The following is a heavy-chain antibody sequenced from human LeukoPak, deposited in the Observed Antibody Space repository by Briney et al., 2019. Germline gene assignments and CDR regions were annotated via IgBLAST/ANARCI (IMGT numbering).Heavy chain of an antibody. Sequence: GGSLRLSCAASGFTFDDYAMHWVRQAPGKGLEWVSGISWNSGSIGYADSVKGRFTISRDNAKNSLYLQMNSLRAEDTALYYCAKDKNFLGSSWEYYFDYWGQGTLVTVSS. CDR3: AKDKNFLGSSWEYYFDY. CDR2: ISWNSGSI. J-gene: IGHJ4*02. D-gene: IGHD6-13*01. CDR1: GFTFDDYA. V-gene: IGHV3-9*01.